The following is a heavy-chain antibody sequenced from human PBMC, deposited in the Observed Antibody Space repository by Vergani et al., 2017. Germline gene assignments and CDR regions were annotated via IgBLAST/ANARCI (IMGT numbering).Heavy chain of an antibody. CDR1: GFSLSTSGVG. J-gene: IGHJ4*02. D-gene: IGHD4-17*01. Sequence: QITLKESGPTLVKPTQTLTLTCTFSGFSLSTSGVGVGWIRQPPAKALEWLALIYWDDDKRYSPSLKNRPTITKDTPKNQVVLTMTNMDPVDTATYYCAHSPTVTTALVNWGQGTLVTVSS. V-gene: IGHV2-5*02. CDR2: IYWDDDK. CDR3: AHSPTVTTALVN.